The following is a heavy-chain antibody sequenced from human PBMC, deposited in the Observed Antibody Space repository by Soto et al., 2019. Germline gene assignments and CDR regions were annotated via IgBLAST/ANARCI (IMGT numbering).Heavy chain of an antibody. CDR3: AKDLTDYDFWSGYHY. CDR1: GFTFSTYG. CDR2: ISYDGSKK. V-gene: IGHV3-30*18. D-gene: IGHD3-3*01. Sequence: QVQLVESGGGVVQPGRSLRLSCAASGFTFSTYGMHWVRQVPGKWLEWVAVISYDGSKKYYADSVKGRFTISRDNSKNTLYLQMNSLRPEDTAVYYCAKDLTDYDFWSGYHYWGQGTLVTVSS. J-gene: IGHJ4*02.